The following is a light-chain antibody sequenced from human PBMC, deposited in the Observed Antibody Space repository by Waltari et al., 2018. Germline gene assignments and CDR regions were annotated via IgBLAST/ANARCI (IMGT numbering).Light chain of an antibody. CDR3: QQYYGYPPS. J-gene: IGKJ2*01. V-gene: IGKV4-1*01. Sequence: LSTSNNKNHLAWYQQRPGQPPKMLIYGGSTRISGVPDRFSGSGSGTDFTLTISSLQAEDEAIYFCQQYYGYPPSFGQGTNVQIK. CDR1: LSTSNNKNH. CDR2: GGS.